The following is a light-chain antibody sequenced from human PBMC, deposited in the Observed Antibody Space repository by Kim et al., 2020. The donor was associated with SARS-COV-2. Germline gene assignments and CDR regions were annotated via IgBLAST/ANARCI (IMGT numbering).Light chain of an antibody. CDR1: QSVHIF. CDR2: DAS. J-gene: IGKJ4*01. CDR3: FRRSAWPIT. Sequence: EIVLTQSPAALSLSPGERATLSCTASQSVHIFLAWYQQKPGQAPRLLIYDASNRATGIPAMFSGSGSGTVFTLTINTLEPEDFANYCCFRRSAWPITFGGGTKVDIK. V-gene: IGKV3-11*01.